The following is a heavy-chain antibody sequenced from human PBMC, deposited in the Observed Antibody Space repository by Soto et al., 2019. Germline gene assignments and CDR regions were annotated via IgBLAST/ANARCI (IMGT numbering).Heavy chain of an antibody. CDR3: AKLTDDIVVVVAAPFDY. J-gene: IGHJ4*02. V-gene: IGHV3-23*01. CDR2: ISGGGFST. CDR1: GFTFSNYA. D-gene: IGHD2-15*01. Sequence: EVQLLESGGGLVQPGGSLRLSCTASGFTFSNYAMTWVRQAPGKGLEWVSVISGGGFSTYYADSVKGRFTISRDNSKNTLYLQMISLRVEDTAVYYCAKLTDDIVVVVAAPFDYWVQGTLVTVSS.